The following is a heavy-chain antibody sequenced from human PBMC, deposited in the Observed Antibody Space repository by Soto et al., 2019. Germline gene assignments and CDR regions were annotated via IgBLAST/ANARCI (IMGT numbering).Heavy chain of an antibody. Sequence: QITLKESGPTLVRPTQTLTLTCAFSGFSLSTSGVGVRWIRQPPGKALEWLAVIYWDDSKHYRPSLPGRLPITKLTSKLAVLLTITTMDPMVTGTYYCAHNGPEDSALDYWGQGTLVSVSS. V-gene: IGHV2-5*02. CDR2: IYWDDSK. D-gene: IGHD2-8*01. CDR1: GFSLSTSGVG. CDR3: AHNGPEDSALDY. J-gene: IGHJ4*02.